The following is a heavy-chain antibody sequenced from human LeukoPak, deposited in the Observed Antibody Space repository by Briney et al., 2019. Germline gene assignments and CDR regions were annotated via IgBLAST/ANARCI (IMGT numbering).Heavy chain of an antibody. CDR2: IYYSGST. D-gene: IGHD3-3*01. J-gene: IGHJ4*02. Sequence: SETLSLTCTVSGGSISSSSYYWGWIRQPPGKGLEWIGTIYYSGSTYYNPSLKSRVTISVDTSKNQFSLKLSSVAAADTAVYYCARSTYHDFWSGYYTGFLVDYWGRGTLVTVSS. V-gene: IGHV4-39*01. CDR1: GGSISSSSYY. CDR3: ARSTYHDFWSGYYTGFLVDY.